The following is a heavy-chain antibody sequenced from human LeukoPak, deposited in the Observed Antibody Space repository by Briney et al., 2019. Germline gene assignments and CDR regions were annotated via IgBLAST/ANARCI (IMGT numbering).Heavy chain of an antibody. CDR1: GYSFTSYW. Sequence: RTGESLKISCKGSGYSFTSYWIGWVRQMPGKGLEWMGIIYPGDSDTRYSPSFQGLVTISADKSISPAYLQWSSLRASDTAMYYCARSESVIDASDIWGQGTMVTVSS. CDR2: IYPGDSDT. V-gene: IGHV5-51*01. D-gene: IGHD2-21*01. CDR3: ARSESVIDASDI. J-gene: IGHJ3*02.